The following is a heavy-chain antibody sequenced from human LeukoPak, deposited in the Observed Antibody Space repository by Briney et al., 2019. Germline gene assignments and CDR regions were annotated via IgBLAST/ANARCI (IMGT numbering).Heavy chain of an antibody. D-gene: IGHD6-6*01. CDR1: GFTFSSYS. CDR3: ARLLSSSSGAYFDY. V-gene: IGHV3-21*01. J-gene: IGHJ4*02. CDR2: ISSSSSYI. Sequence: GESLRLSCAASGFTFSSYSMNWVRQAPGKGLEWVSSISSSSSYIYYADSVKGRFTISRDNAKNSLYLQMNSLRAEDTAVYYCARLLSSSSGAYFDYWGQGTLVTVS.